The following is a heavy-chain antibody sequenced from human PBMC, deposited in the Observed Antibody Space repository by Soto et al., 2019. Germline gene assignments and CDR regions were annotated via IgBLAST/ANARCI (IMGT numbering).Heavy chain of an antibody. CDR3: AKSRDPSKVAAPYYFDY. J-gene: IGHJ4*02. CDR2: VSYDGSNE. D-gene: IGHD6-19*01. Sequence: QVQLVESGGGVVQPGRSLRLSCAASGFTFSSYAMHWVRQAPGKGLDWVVIVSYDGSNEYYADSVKGRFTVSRDNSKNTLYLQMNSRRTEDTAVYYCAKSRDPSKVAAPYYFDYWGQGTLVTVSS. CDR1: GFTFSSYA. V-gene: IGHV3-30*18.